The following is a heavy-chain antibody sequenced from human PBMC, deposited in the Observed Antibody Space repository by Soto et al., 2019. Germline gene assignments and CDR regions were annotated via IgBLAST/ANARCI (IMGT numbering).Heavy chain of an antibody. Sequence: QVQLVESGGGVVQPGRSLRLSCAASGFTFNNYGMHWVRQAPGKGLEWVVVISFDGRNTYYADSVKGRFTISRDNSKNTLYLQMTSLRAEDTAMYYCAKQSGSGSYSNVGSGGHLDYWGQGTLVTVSS. V-gene: IGHV3-30*18. CDR1: GFTFNNYG. J-gene: IGHJ4*02. D-gene: IGHD3-10*01. CDR3: AKQSGSGSYSNVGSGGHLDY. CDR2: ISFDGRNT.